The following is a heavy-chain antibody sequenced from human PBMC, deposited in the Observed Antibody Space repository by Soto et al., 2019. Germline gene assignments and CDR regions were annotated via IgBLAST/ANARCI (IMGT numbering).Heavy chain of an antibody. D-gene: IGHD1-26*01. Sequence: QVYLLQSGAEVKKVGASVRVACKTSGYTFCAYYVHWARRAPGRGFQWLGWINPSNEITTFSEFFQGRITMTRDTSTNTVHMQLNRLTSDDTAVYYCMRGGWGDSPIDYWGQGTQVTVSS. V-gene: IGHV1-2*02. CDR3: MRGGWGDSPIDY. CDR2: INPSNEIT. CDR1: GYTFCAYY. J-gene: IGHJ4*02.